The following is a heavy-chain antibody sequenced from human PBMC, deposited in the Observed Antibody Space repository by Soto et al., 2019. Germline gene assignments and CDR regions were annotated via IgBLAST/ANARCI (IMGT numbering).Heavy chain of an antibody. J-gene: IGHJ6*02. Sequence: SETLSLTCTVSGGSISSYYWSWIRQPPGKGLEWIGYIYYSGSTNYNPSLKSRVTISVDTSKNQFSLKLSSVTAADTAVYYCARGGGPRYYYHGMDVWGQGTTVTVSS. D-gene: IGHD1-26*01. CDR3: ARGGGPRYYYHGMDV. CDR2: IYYSGST. CDR1: GGSISSYY. V-gene: IGHV4-59*01.